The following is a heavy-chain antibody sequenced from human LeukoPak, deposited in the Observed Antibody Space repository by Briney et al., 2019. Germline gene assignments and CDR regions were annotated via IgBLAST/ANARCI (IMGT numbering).Heavy chain of an antibody. J-gene: IGHJ4*02. V-gene: IGHV4-39*01. CDR2: IYYSGST. CDR3: ARGRRGSSGPVDY. CDR1: GGSISSSSYY. D-gene: IGHD6-19*01. Sequence: SETLSLTCTVSGGSISSSSYYWGWIRQPPGKGLEWIGSIYYSGSTYYNPSLKSRVTISVDTSKNQFSLKLSSVTAADTAVYYCARGRRGSSGPVDYWGQGTLVTVSS.